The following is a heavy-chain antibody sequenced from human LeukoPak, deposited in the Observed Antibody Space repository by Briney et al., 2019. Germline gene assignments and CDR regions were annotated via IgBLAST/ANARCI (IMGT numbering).Heavy chain of an antibody. D-gene: IGHD3-22*01. CDR1: GYTFTSYG. J-gene: IGHJ4*02. Sequence: ASVKVSCKASGYTFTSYGISWVRQAPGQGPEWMGWISAYNGNTNYAQKLQGRVTMTTDTSTSTAYMELRSLRSDDTAVYYCARDENYYDSSGYSDYWGQGTLVTVSS. CDR3: ARDENYYDSSGYSDY. CDR2: ISAYNGNT. V-gene: IGHV1-18*01.